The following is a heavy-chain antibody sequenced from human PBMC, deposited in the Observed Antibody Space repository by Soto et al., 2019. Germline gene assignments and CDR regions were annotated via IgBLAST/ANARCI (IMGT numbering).Heavy chain of an antibody. CDR3: AKAPISLDGSGSYFASFDY. CDR1: VFTFSIYG. Sequence: WGSLRLFSVSSVFTFSIYGLNSVRQAAGKGLEWVSTLSGSGSGSYYPHSLRGRFTISRDNSKNTLYLQMNNLRAEDTAVYYCAKAPISLDGSGSYFASFDYWGQGTRVTVSS. V-gene: IGHV3-23*01. J-gene: IGHJ4*01. D-gene: IGHD3-22*01. CDR2: LSGSGSGS.